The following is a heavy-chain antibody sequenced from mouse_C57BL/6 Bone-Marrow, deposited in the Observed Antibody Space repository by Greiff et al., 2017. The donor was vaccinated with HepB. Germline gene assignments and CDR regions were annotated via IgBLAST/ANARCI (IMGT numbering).Heavy chain of an antibody. CDR1: GYTFTDYY. CDR2: IYPGSGNT. J-gene: IGHJ2*01. V-gene: IGHV1-76*01. Sequence: VQLQQSGAELVRPGASVKLSCKASGYTFTDYYINWVKQRPGQGLEWIARIYPGSGNTYYNEKFKGKATLTAEKSSSTAYMQLSSLTSEDSAVYFCARSSDYYGSSWDYWGQGTTLTVSS. D-gene: IGHD1-1*01. CDR3: ARSSDYYGSSWDY.